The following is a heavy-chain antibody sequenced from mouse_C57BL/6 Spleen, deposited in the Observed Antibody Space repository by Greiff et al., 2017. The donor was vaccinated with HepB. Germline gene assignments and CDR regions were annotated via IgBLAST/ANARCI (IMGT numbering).Heavy chain of an antibody. CDR2: INPNNGGT. J-gene: IGHJ3*01. V-gene: IGHV1-18*01. D-gene: IGHD3-3*01. CDR1: GYTFTDYN. CDR3: ARKGARLGFAY. Sequence: VQLQQSGPELVKPGASVKIPCKASGYTFTDYNMDWVKQSHGKSLEWIGDINPNNGGTIYNQKFKGKATLTVDKSSSTAYMEFRSLTSEDTAVYYCARKGARLGFAYWGQGTLVTVSA.